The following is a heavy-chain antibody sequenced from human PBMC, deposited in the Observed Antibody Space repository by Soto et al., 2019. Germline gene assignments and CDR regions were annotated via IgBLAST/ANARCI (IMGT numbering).Heavy chain of an antibody. J-gene: IGHJ3*02. CDR3: AKDLSSSGDGFDI. V-gene: IGHV3-33*06. D-gene: IGHD6-13*01. Sequence: PGGSLRLSCPTSGLIFSDHYGERVRQAPGKGLEWVAGTWYDGIDKYYADSVRGRFTISRDNSEKTLYLQMSSLRADDTAIYYCAKDLSSSGDGFDIWGQGTKVTVSS. CDR2: TWYDGIDK. CDR1: GLIFSDHY.